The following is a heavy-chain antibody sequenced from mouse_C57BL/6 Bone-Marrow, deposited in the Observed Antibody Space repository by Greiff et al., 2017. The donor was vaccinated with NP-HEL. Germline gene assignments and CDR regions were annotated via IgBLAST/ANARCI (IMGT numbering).Heavy chain of an antibody. D-gene: IGHD2-5*01. Sequence: QVQLKQSGAELVRPGTSVKVSCKASGYAFTNYLIEWVKQRPGQGLEWIGVINPGSGGTNYNEKFKGKATLTADKSSSTAYMQLSSLTSEDSAVYFCARYGHYSNSWFAYWGQGTLVTVSA. CDR2: INPGSGGT. V-gene: IGHV1-54*01. CDR1: GYAFTNYL. J-gene: IGHJ3*01. CDR3: ARYGHYSNSWFAY.